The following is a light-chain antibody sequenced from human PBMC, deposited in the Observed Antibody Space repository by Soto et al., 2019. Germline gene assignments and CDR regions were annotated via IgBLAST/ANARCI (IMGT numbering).Light chain of an antibody. CDR2: KAS. V-gene: IGKV1-5*03. CDR1: QSIDSW. CDR3: QQSITYST. Sequence: DIQMTQSPSTLSASVGDRVTITCRASQSIDSWLAWYQQKPGEAPKLLIYKASSLESGVPSRFSGSGSGTEFTLTISSLQPDDFATYYCQQSITYSTFGGGTKVEIK. J-gene: IGKJ4*01.